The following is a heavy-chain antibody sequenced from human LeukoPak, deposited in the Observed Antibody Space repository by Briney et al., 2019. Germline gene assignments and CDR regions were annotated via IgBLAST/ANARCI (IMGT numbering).Heavy chain of an antibody. CDR1: GDSISSHY. D-gene: IGHD3-10*01. CDR2: IFYGGST. CDR3: ASQFYYGSGAAYFMDV. V-gene: IGHV4-59*11. Sequence: PSETLSLTCTVSGDSISSHYWTWIWQPPGKGLEWIGCIFYGGSTKYSPSLTGRVTISVDTSKNQFSLKLTSVTAADTAVYYCASQFYYGSGAAYFMDVWGKGTTVTVSS. J-gene: IGHJ6*03.